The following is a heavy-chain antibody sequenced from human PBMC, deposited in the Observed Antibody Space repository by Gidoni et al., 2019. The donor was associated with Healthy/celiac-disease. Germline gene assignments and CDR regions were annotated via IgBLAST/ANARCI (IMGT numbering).Heavy chain of an antibody. Sequence: QVQLVESGGGVVQPGRSLRLSCAASGFPFSSYGMHWVRQAPGKGLEWVAVIWYDGSNKYYADSVKGRFTISRDNSKNTLYLQMNSLRAEDTAVYYCARDHLRYFVGDVWGQGTTVTVSS. J-gene: IGHJ6*02. CDR3: ARDHLRYFVGDV. CDR2: IWYDGSNK. V-gene: IGHV3-33*01. D-gene: IGHD3-9*01. CDR1: GFPFSSYG.